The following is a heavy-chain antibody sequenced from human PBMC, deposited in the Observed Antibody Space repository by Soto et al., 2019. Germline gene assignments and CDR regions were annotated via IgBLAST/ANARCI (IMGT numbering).Heavy chain of an antibody. J-gene: IGHJ4*02. D-gene: IGHD2-8*01. CDR1: GFTFRNNV. CDR3: AKNGLDNSPSAIDS. CDR2: ITGSGRDT. V-gene: IGHV3-23*01. Sequence: EVQLLESGGGLAQPGGSLRLSGAASGFTFRNNVLSWVRQAPGKGLDWVSGITGSGRDTYYADSVKGRFTISRDNSKNMVFLQMNSLRAEDTALYYCAKNGLDNSPSAIDSWGPGTLVTVSS.